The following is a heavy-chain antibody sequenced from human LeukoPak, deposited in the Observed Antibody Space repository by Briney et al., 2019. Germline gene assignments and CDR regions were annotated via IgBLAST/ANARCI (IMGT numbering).Heavy chain of an antibody. V-gene: IGHV3-48*03. CDR1: GFIFSSYE. CDR3: ASYYESSGFLRNFDY. Sequence: GGSLRLSCAASGFIFSSYEMNCVRQAPGKGLEWVSYISSIGSTIYYADSVKGRFTISRDNAQNSLYLQMNSLRAEDTAVYYCASYYESSGFLRNFDYWGQGTLVTVSS. D-gene: IGHD3-22*01. CDR2: ISSIGSTI. J-gene: IGHJ4*02.